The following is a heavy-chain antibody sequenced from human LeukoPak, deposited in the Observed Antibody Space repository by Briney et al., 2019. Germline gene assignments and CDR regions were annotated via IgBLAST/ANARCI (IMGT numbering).Heavy chain of an antibody. Sequence: GGSLRLSCAASGFTFSSYGVHWVRQAPGKGLEWVAFIRYDGSNKYYADSVKGRFTISRDNSKNTLYLQMNSLRAEDTAVYYCAKQVYGSGSYGRAFDYWGQGTLVTVSS. CDR1: GFTFSSYG. J-gene: IGHJ4*02. CDR3: AKQVYGSGSYGRAFDY. CDR2: IRYDGSNK. D-gene: IGHD3-10*01. V-gene: IGHV3-30*02.